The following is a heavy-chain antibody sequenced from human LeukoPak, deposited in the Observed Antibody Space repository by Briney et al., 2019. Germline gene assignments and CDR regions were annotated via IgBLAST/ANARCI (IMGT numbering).Heavy chain of an antibody. D-gene: IGHD1-26*01. V-gene: IGHV1-2*06. CDR3: ARVRNSGSYSNDY. CDR1: GYTFTSYY. Sequence: ASVKVSCKASGYTFTSYYMHWVRQAPGQGLEWMGRINPNSGGTNYAQKFQGRVTMTRDTSISTAYMELSRLRSDDTAVYYCARVRNSGSYSNDYWGQGTLVTVSS. J-gene: IGHJ4*02. CDR2: INPNSGGT.